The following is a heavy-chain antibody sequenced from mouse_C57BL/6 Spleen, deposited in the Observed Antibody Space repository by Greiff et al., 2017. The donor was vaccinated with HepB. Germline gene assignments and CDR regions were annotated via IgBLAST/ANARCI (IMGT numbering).Heavy chain of an antibody. CDR1: GFTFSSYA. D-gene: IGHD1-1*01. V-gene: IGHV5-4*01. Sequence: EVHLVESGGGLVKPGGSLKLSCAASGFTFSSYAMSWVRQTPEKRLEWVATISDGGSYTYYPDNVKGRFTISRDNAKNNLYLQMSHLKSEDTAMYYCAREAYYYGSSPFAYWGQGTLVTVSA. CDR2: ISDGGSYT. CDR3: AREAYYYGSSPFAY. J-gene: IGHJ3*01.